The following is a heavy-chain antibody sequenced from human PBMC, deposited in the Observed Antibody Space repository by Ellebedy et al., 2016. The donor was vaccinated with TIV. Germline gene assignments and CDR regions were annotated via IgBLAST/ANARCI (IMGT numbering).Heavy chain of an antibody. CDR3: ARESGTPH. Sequence: ASVKVSCXASGYIFSNFYINWVRQAPGQGLEWMGIINPIDGTTSHSQKFQGRVTMTRDTSTSTAYMELRSLRSDDTAIYFCARESGTPHWGQGNVVTVSS. CDR1: GYIFSNFY. CDR2: INPIDGTT. J-gene: IGHJ4*02. V-gene: IGHV1-46*01. D-gene: IGHD2-15*01.